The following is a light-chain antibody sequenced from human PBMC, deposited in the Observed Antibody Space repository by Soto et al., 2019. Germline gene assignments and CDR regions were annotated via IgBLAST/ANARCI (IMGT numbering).Light chain of an antibody. V-gene: IGKV3-11*01. Sequence: EIVWTQSPATLSLSPGERATLSCMASQSVSSYLAWYQQKPGQAPRLLIYDASNRATGIPARFSGGGSGTDFTLTISSLEPEDFSVYYCQQRSNWPLITFGQGTRLAIK. CDR2: DAS. CDR1: QSVSSY. CDR3: QQRSNWPLIT. J-gene: IGKJ5*01.